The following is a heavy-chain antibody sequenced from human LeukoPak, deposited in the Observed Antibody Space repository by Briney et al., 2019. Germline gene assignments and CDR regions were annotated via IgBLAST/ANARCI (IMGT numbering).Heavy chain of an antibody. D-gene: IGHD1-26*01. CDR1: GLTFSSYD. CDR3: AKSFSGSYLGAIDY. V-gene: IGHV3-23*01. Sequence: GGSLRLSCAASGLTFSSYDMIWVRQATGKGLEWVSSITTSGGATYYADSVKGRFTISRDNSKNTLYLQMNSLRAEDTAVYYCAKSFSGSYLGAIDYWGQGTLVTVSS. CDR2: ITTSGGAT. J-gene: IGHJ4*02.